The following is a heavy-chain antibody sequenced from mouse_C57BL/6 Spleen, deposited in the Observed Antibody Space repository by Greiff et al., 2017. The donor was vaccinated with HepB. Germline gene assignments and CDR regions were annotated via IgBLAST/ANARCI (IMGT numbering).Heavy chain of an antibody. J-gene: IGHJ4*01. CDR3: TNGYAMDY. CDR2: IDPETGGT. CDR1: GYTFTDYE. Sequence: VKLVESGAELVRPGASVTLSCKASGYTFTDYEMHWVKQTPVHGLEWIGAIDPETGGTAYNQKFKGKAILTADKSSSTAYMELRSLTSEDSAVYYCTNGYAMDYWGQGTSVTVSS. V-gene: IGHV1-15*01.